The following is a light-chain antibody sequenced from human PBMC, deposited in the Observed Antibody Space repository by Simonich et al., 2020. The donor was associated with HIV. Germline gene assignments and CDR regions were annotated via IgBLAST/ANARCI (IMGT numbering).Light chain of an antibody. CDR2: ADY. Sequence: QSVLTQPPSVSGAPGQRVIISCTGSNSNIGAGYDVHWYQQLPGTAPKLLIYADYNRPSGGPDRFSGSKSGTSASLAITGLQADDEADYYCQSSDSSLSGSVFGGGTKLTVL. CDR3: QSSDSSLSGSV. V-gene: IGLV1-40*01. CDR1: NSNIGAGYD. J-gene: IGLJ3*02.